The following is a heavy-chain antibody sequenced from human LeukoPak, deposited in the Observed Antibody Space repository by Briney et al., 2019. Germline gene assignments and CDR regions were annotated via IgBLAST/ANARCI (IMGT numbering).Heavy chain of an antibody. CDR3: AREDSAGIAAAGTCYYGMDV. Sequence: ASVNVSCKASGYTFTGYYMHWVRQAPGQGLEWMGWINPNSGGTNYAQKFQGRVTMTRDTSISTAYMELSRLRSDDTAVYYCAREDSAGIAAAGTCYYGMDVWGQGTTVTVSS. V-gene: IGHV1-2*02. J-gene: IGHJ6*02. D-gene: IGHD6-13*01. CDR1: GYTFTGYY. CDR2: INPNSGGT.